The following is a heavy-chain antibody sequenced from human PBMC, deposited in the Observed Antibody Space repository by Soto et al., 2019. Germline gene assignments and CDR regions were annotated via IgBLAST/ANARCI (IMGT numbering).Heavy chain of an antibody. Sequence: EVQLLESGGDLVHPGGSLRLSCAASGFTFSSYAMSWVRQAPGKGLEWVSALSGSGGSTYYADSVKGRFTISRDNSKSTLYLQMNSLRAEDTAVYYCARDPLGYSYGFFFDYWGQGTLVTVSS. CDR2: LSGSGGST. J-gene: IGHJ4*02. CDR3: ARDPLGYSYGFFFDY. D-gene: IGHD5-18*01. V-gene: IGHV3-23*01. CDR1: GFTFSSYA.